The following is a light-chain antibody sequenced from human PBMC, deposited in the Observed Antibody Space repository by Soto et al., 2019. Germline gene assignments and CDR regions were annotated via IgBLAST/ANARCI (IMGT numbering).Light chain of an antibody. CDR3: QQYATSRWT. Sequence: ETVLTQSPGTLSLSPGDRATLSCRASRSVSSAYLAWYQQKPGQAPRLLIYGASSRAAGIPDRFSGSGSGTDFTLTISRLEPEDFAVYYCQQYATSRWTFGQGTKVEIK. V-gene: IGKV3-20*01. J-gene: IGKJ1*01. CDR1: RSVSSAY. CDR2: GAS.